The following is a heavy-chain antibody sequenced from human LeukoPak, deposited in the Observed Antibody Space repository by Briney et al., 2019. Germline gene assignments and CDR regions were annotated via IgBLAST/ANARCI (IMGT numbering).Heavy chain of an antibody. CDR1: GGTLSGYA. Sequence: SVKVSCKASGGTLSGYAISWVRQAPGQGLEWMGGIIPIYGTPHSAQKFQGRVTITTDESTSTAFMDLSSLRSEDTAVYYCARGKLGYYYYHMDAWGKGTTVSVSS. D-gene: IGHD3-3*02. J-gene: IGHJ6*03. V-gene: IGHV1-69*05. CDR3: ARGKLGYYYYHMDA. CDR2: IIPIYGTP.